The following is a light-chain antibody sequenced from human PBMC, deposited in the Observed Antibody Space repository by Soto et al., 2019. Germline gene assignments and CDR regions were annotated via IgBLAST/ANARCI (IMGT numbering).Light chain of an antibody. CDR1: GSNIGAGYD. CDR3: QSYDSSLSGYV. V-gene: IGLV1-40*01. J-gene: IGLJ1*01. Sequence: QAVLAQPPSVSGAPGQRVTISCTWSGSNIGAGYDVHWYQHLPGTAPKLLIYSNRNRPSGVPDRFSGSKSGTPASLAITGLQAEDEADYYCQSYDSSLSGYVFGTGTKVTVL. CDR2: SNR.